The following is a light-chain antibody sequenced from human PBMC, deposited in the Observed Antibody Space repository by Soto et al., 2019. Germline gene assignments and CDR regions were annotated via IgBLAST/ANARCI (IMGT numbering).Light chain of an antibody. CDR3: QSYDSSLTGFYI. Sequence: QSVLTQPPPVSGAPGQTVTISCTGSSSNLGAGYDVHWYQQLPGTAPKLVIFGNSKRPSGIPDRFSGSKSASSASLAITGLQAEDEADYYCQSYDSSLTGFYIFGTGTKVTVL. V-gene: IGLV1-40*01. CDR1: SSNLGAGYD. CDR2: GNS. J-gene: IGLJ1*01.